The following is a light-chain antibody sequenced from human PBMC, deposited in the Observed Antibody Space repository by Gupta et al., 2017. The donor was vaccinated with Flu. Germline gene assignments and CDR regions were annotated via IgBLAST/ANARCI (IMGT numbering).Light chain of an antibody. V-gene: IGKV1-39*01. Sequence: PTSLSASVGDRVTITGRASQVISENLYWYQQKPGKAPKLLIYGGSSLQSGVPSRFSGSGSATYFTLTISRRQPEDFATYYCQQEDNPPRTFGQGTKVDIK. CDR2: GGS. CDR3: QQEDNPPRT. J-gene: IGKJ1*01. CDR1: QVISEN.